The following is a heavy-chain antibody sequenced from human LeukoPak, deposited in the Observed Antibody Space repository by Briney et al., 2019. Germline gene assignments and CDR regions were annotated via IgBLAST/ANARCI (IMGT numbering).Heavy chain of an antibody. Sequence: GGSLRLSCAASGFTFSSYGMSWVRQAPGKGLEWVSAISGSGGSTYYADSVKGRFTISRDNSKNSLYLQMNSLRVEDTAVYYCARDSTGWQANAYDVWGQGTMVTVSS. CDR3: ARDSTGWQANAYDV. CDR2: ISGSGGST. CDR1: GFTFSSYG. D-gene: IGHD6-19*01. J-gene: IGHJ3*01. V-gene: IGHV3-23*01.